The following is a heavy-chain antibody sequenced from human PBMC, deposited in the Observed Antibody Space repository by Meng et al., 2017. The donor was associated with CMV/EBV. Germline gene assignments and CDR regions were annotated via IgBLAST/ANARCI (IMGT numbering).Heavy chain of an antibody. D-gene: IGHD4-17*01. CDR3: AREVDDYGDGWYFDL. CDR1: GGTFSSDA. Sequence: QGQRGEAGAEVKQPGSSVKVSCKASGGTFSSDAISWVRQAPGQGLEWMGGIIPIFGTANYAQKFQGRVTITADESTSTAYMELSSLRSEDTAVYYCAREVDDYGDGWYFDLWGRGTLVTVSS. V-gene: IGHV1-69*12. CDR2: IIPIFGTA. J-gene: IGHJ2*01.